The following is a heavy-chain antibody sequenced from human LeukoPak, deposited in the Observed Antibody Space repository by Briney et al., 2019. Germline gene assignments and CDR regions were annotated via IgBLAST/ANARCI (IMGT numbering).Heavy chain of an antibody. J-gene: IGHJ4*02. CDR3: ARRAGAYSHPYDC. CDR2: IYSSVT. V-gene: IGHV3-53*01. Sequence: KPGGSLRLSCTVSGFTVSSNYMSWVRQAPGKGLEWVSFIYSSVTHYSDSVKGRFTISRDNSRNTLFLQMNSLSAEDTAVYYCARRAGAYSHPYDCWGQGTLVTVS. D-gene: IGHD4/OR15-4a*01. CDR1: GFTVSSNY.